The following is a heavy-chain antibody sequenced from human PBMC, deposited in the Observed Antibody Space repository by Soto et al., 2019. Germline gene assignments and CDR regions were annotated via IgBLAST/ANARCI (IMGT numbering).Heavy chain of an antibody. V-gene: IGHV2-70*20. CDR1: GFSLSTSGMC. CDR2: IDWEDDK. CDR3: AGTLYQGNYYVSSGYHFDF. Sequence: SGPTLVNPSQTLTLTCTFSGFSLSTSGMCVSWVRQPPVKALDSLALIDWEDDKYYSTAMKTRITISKDTSNYQVVHTMSNMDAVDTTSYYGAGTLYQGNYYVSSGYHFDFWGRGTMVTVSS. D-gene: IGHD3-22*01. J-gene: IGHJ4*01.